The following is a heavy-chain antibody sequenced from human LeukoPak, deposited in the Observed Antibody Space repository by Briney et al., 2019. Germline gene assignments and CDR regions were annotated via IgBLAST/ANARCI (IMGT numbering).Heavy chain of an antibody. CDR2: ITSGSSYI. J-gene: IGHJ1*01. CDR3: ASRESSWPDYAEYFQH. V-gene: IGHV3-21*04. D-gene: IGHD6-13*01. CDR1: GFTFSSYN. Sequence: GGSLRLSCAASGFTFSSYNMNWVRQAPGQGLEWVSSITSGSSYIYYADSVKGRFTISRDNAKNSLYLKMNSLRAEDTAVYYCASRESSWPDYAEYFQHWGQGTLVTVSS.